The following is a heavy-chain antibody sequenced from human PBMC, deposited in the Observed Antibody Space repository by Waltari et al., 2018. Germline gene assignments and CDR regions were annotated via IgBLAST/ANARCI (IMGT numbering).Heavy chain of an antibody. V-gene: IGHV3-23*01. CDR1: GFPFKNYA. CDR3: ANPRKQLVSDYFGMDV. J-gene: IGHJ6*02. D-gene: IGHD6-6*01. CDR2: ITSGGST. Sequence: EVQLLESGGGLVQPGGSLRLSCAASGFPFKNYAMSWVRQAPGKGLEWVSGITSGGSTYYSDSVKGRFTISRDNSENTLYLQMNSLRAEDTAVYCANPRKQLVSDYFGMDVWGQGTTVTVSS.